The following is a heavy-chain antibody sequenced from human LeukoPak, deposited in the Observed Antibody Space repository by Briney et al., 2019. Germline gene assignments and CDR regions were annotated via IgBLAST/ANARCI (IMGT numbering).Heavy chain of an antibody. D-gene: IGHD3-10*01. CDR2: ISGGGGSP. Sequence: GGSLRLSCAASGFTFSSYAMAWVRQAPGKGLEWVSAISGGGGSPYYADSVKGRFTISRDNSKNTLYLQMNSLRAEDTAVYYCAKGLTGILWFGELFDYWGQGTLVTVSS. J-gene: IGHJ4*02. CDR3: AKGLTGILWFGELFDY. CDR1: GFTFSSYA. V-gene: IGHV3-23*01.